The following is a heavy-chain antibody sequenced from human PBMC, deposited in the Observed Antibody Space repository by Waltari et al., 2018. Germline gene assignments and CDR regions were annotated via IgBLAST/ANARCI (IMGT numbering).Heavy chain of an antibody. D-gene: IGHD2-15*01. CDR2: IYYSGST. J-gene: IGHJ5*02. CDR3: ARVRGYAGLPNWFDP. Sequence: QVQLQESGPGLVKPSETLSLTCTVPGGSISRYYCSWIRAPPGKGLEWIGYIYYSGSTNYNPSLKSRVTISVDTSKNQFSLKLSSVTAADTAVYYCARVRGYAGLPNWFDPWGQGTLVTVSS. CDR1: GGSISRYY. V-gene: IGHV4-59*08.